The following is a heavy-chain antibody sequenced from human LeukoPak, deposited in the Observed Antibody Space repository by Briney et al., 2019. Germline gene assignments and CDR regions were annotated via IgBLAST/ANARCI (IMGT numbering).Heavy chain of an antibody. Sequence: GESLKISCQGSGYSFPSYWIGWVRQMPGKGLEWMGIIYPGDSDTRYSPSFQGQVTISADKSISTAYLQWSSLKASDTAMYYCARQRELGIAAAGTRFDYWGQGTLVTVSS. J-gene: IGHJ4*02. D-gene: IGHD6-13*01. CDR2: IYPGDSDT. CDR1: GYSFPSYW. V-gene: IGHV5-51*01. CDR3: ARQRELGIAAAGTRFDY.